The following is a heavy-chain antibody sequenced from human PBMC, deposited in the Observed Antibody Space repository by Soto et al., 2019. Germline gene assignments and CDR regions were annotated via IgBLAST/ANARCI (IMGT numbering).Heavy chain of an antibody. CDR3: AKDRRQWLGYFDY. Sequence: GGSLRLSCAASGFTFRSYAMTWVRQAPGKGLEWVSHISGSGGTTYYADSVKGRFTISRDNSKNTLYLQMNGLRGEDTAVYYCAKDRRQWLGYFDYWGQGTLVTVSS. CDR1: GFTFRSYA. D-gene: IGHD6-19*01. CDR2: ISGSGGTT. V-gene: IGHV3-23*01. J-gene: IGHJ4*02.